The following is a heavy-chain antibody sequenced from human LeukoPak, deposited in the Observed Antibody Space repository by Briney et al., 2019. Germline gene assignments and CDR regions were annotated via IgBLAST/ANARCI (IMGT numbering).Heavy chain of an antibody. CDR1: GFTFSSYA. J-gene: IGHJ4*02. Sequence: GGSLRLSCAASGFTFSSYAMSWVRQAPGKGLEWVSAISGSGGSTYYADSVKGRFTISRDNSKNTLYLQMNSLRAEDTAVYYCAKDLVVPAAMYKQQLVGFDYWGQGTLVTVSS. CDR3: AKDLVVPAAMYKQQLVGFDY. V-gene: IGHV3-23*01. D-gene: IGHD2-2*01. CDR2: ISGSGGST.